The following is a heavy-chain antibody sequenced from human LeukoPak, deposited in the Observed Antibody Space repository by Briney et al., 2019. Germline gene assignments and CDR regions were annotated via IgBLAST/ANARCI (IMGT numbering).Heavy chain of an antibody. CDR3: ARSITMVRGVPFY. CDR1: GYTFTSYD. D-gene: IGHD3-10*01. Sequence: ASVKVFCKASGYTFTSYDINWVRQATGQGLEWMGWMNPNSGNTGYAQKFQGRVTMTRNTSISTTYMELSSLRSEDTAVYYCARSITMVRGVPFYWGQGTLVTVSS. CDR2: MNPNSGNT. J-gene: IGHJ4*02. V-gene: IGHV1-8*01.